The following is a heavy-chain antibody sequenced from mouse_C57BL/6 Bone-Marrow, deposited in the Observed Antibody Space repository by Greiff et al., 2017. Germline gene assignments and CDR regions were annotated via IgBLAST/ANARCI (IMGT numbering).Heavy chain of an antibody. Sequence: QVQLQQPGAELVKPGASVTMSCKASGYTFTSYWITWVKQRPGQGLEWIGDIYPGSGSTNYNEKFKSKATLPVDTSSSTAYMQLSSLTSEDDAVYYCARTYSCYAMDDWGQGTSVTVSS. J-gene: IGHJ4*01. CDR3: ARTYSCYAMDD. D-gene: IGHD2-12*01. CDR1: GYTFTSYW. V-gene: IGHV1-55*01. CDR2: IYPGSGST.